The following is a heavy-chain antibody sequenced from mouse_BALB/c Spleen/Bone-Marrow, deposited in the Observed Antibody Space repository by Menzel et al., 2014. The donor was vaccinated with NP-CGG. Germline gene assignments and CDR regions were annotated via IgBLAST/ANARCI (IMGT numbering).Heavy chain of an antibody. CDR3: ARDYDYDPAWFAY. D-gene: IGHD2-4*01. CDR1: GFTFSDYY. Sequence: EVNLVESGGGLVKPGGSLKLSCAASGFTFSDYYMYWVRQTPEKRLEWVATISDGGSYTYYPDSVKGRFTISRDNAKNNQYLQMSSLKSEDTAMYYCARDYDYDPAWFAYWGQGTLVTVSA. V-gene: IGHV5-4*02. J-gene: IGHJ3*01. CDR2: ISDGGSYT.